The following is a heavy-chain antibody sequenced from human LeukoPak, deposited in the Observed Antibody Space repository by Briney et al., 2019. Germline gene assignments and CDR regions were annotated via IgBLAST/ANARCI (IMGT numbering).Heavy chain of an antibody. CDR3: ARVPDEEREFDY. J-gene: IGHJ4*02. Sequence: GGSLRLSCAASGFTFSILAMNWVRQAPGKGLEWVSAISGSGGTIYYADSVKGRFTISRDNAKNSLYLQMNSLRAEDTAVYYCARVPDEEREFDYWGQGTLVTVSS. CDR2: ISGSGGTI. D-gene: IGHD5-24*01. CDR1: GFTFSILA. V-gene: IGHV3-23*01.